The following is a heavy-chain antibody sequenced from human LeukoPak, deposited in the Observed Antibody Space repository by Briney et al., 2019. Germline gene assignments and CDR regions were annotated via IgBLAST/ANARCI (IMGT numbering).Heavy chain of an antibody. J-gene: IGHJ4*01. V-gene: IGHV3-74*01. CDR1: GFTFTTYW. D-gene: IGHD3-10*01. CDR2: INSDGSTT. Sequence: GGSLRLSCAASGFTFTTYWMHWVRQTPGQGLVWVSRINSDGSTTNYADSVKGRFTVSRDNAQNTLYLQISSLRAEDTAVYYCARAGNYYFEYWGHGPLVTVSS. CDR3: ARAGNYYFEY.